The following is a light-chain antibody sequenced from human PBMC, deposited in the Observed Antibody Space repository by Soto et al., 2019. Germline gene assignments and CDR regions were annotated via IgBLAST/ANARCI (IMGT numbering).Light chain of an antibody. CDR3: SSYSGSNILV. Sequence: QSALTQPASASGSPGQSVTVSCTGTSSDVGGSNYVSWYQQHPGKAPKLIINEVNKRPSGVPDRFSGSKSGNTASLTVSGLQAEDEADYFCSSYSGSNILVFGGGTKLTVL. J-gene: IGLJ3*02. CDR1: SSDVGGSNY. CDR2: EVN. V-gene: IGLV2-8*01.